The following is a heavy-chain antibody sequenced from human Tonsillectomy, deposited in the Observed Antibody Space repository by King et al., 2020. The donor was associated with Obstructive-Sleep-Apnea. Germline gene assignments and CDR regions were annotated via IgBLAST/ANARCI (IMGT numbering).Heavy chain of an antibody. CDR2: FDPEYGET. Sequence: QLVQSGAEVKKPGASVKVSCKVSGYTLAELSIHWVRQAPGKGLEWMGGFDPEYGETLYAQKFLGRVTMTEDTSTDTAYMELSSLRSDDTAVYYCAIDYTGTFDYWGQGTLVTVSS. J-gene: IGHJ4*02. V-gene: IGHV1-24*01. CDR3: AIDYTGTFDY. CDR1: GYTLAELS.